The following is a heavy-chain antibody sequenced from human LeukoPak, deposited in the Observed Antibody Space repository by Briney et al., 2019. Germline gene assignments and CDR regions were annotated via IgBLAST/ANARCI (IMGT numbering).Heavy chain of an antibody. CDR1: GYTFINYD. CDR3: ARAGGYSYGTNWFDP. J-gene: IGHJ5*02. CDR2: MNPNSGNT. V-gene: IGHV1-8*03. Sequence: ASVKVSCKASGYTFINYDINWVRQATGQGLEWMGWMNPNSGNTGYAQKFQGRVTITRNTSISTAYMELSSLRSEDTAVYYCARAGGYSYGTNWFDPWGQGTLVTVSS. D-gene: IGHD5-18*01.